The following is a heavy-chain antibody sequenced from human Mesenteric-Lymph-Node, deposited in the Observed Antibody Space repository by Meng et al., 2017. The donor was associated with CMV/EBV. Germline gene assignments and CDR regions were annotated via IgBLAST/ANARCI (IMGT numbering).Heavy chain of an antibody. Sequence: GGSLRLSCAASGFAFYNYEMNWVRQAPGKGLEWVSYISGGGNSIYYADSVKGRFTTSRDNAKNALYLQMNSLRAKDAAVYYCAKDLGGYCSSSNCYAGGIDPWGQGTLVTVSS. J-gene: IGHJ5*02. CDR2: ISGGGNSI. D-gene: IGHD2-2*01. CDR1: GFAFYNYE. V-gene: IGHV3-48*03. CDR3: AKDLGGYCSSSNCYAGGIDP.